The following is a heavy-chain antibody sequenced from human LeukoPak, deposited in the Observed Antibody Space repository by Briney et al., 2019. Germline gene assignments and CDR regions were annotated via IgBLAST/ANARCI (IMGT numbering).Heavy chain of an antibody. V-gene: IGHV3-7*03. CDR2: INQDGSEE. CDR1: GFIFSTYW. CDR3: ASGQQLGY. J-gene: IGHJ4*02. D-gene: IGHD6-13*01. Sequence: GGSLRLSCAASGFIFSTYWTSWVRQAPGKGLEWVANINQDGSEEFYVDSVKGRFTISRDNAKKSLYLQMNSLRAEDTAVYYCASGQQLGYWGQGTLVTVSS.